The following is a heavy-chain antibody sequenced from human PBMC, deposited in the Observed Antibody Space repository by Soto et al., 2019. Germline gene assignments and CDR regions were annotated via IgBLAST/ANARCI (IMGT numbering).Heavy chain of an antibody. J-gene: IGHJ6*02. CDR1: GFTFSSYA. CDR3: AKVRYSSRLRSSYYYYGMDV. CDR2: ISGSGGST. V-gene: IGHV3-23*01. D-gene: IGHD5-12*01. Sequence: GGSLRLSCAASGFTFSSYAMSWARQAPGKGLEWVSAISGSGGSTYYADSVKGRFTISRDNSKNTLYLQMNSLRAEDTAVYYCAKVRYSSRLRSSYYYYGMDVWGQGTTVTVSS.